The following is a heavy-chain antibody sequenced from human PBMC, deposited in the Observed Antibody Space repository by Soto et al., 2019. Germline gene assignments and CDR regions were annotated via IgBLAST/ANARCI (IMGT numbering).Heavy chain of an antibody. CDR2: IYYSGST. D-gene: IGHD3-22*01. J-gene: IGHJ5*02. CDR1: GGSVSSGSYY. V-gene: IGHV4-61*01. Sequence: PSETLSLTCTASGGSVSSGSYYWSWIRQPPGKGLEWIGYIYYSGSTNYNPSLKSRVTISVDTSKNQFSLKLSSVTAADTAVYYCAFLYYYDSSGYYHWGQGTLVTVSS. CDR3: AFLYYYDSSGYYH.